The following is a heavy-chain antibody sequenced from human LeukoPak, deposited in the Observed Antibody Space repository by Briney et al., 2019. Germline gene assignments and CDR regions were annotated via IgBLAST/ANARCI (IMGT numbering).Heavy chain of an antibody. Sequence: SVKVSCKASGGTFSSYAISWVRQAPGQGLEWMGGIIPIFGTANYAQKFQGRVTITTDESTSTVYMELSSLRSEDTAVYYCARDPHYDFWNSGSYYYYMDVWGKGTTVTVSS. CDR3: ARDPHYDFWNSGSYYYYMDV. J-gene: IGHJ6*03. D-gene: IGHD3-3*01. CDR2: IIPIFGTA. CDR1: GGTFSSYA. V-gene: IGHV1-69*05.